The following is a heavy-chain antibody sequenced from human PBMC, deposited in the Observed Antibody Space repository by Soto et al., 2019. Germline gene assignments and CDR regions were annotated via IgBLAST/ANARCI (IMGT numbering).Heavy chain of an antibody. D-gene: IGHD6-19*01. CDR3: ARHHESGWYGY. CDR2: IYYSGST. CDR1: GGSIDKSTYY. Sequence: QLQLQESGPGLVKSSETLSLTCTVSGGSIDKSTYYWCWIRQPPGKALEWIGSIYYSGSTYYYPSFKSRVTISVDTSRNQFSLKLSSVTAADTAVYYCARHHESGWYGYWGQGTLVTVSS. J-gene: IGHJ4*02. V-gene: IGHV4-39*01.